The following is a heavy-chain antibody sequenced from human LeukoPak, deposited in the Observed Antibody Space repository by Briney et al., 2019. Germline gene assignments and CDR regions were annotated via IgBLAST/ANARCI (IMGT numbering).Heavy chain of an antibody. V-gene: IGHV1-2*02. D-gene: IGHD2-2*01. CDR3: AREDCSSTSCYPGS. CDR2: INPNSGGT. Sequence: ASVKVSCKASGYTFTGYYMHWVRQAPGQGLEWMGWINPNSGGTNYAQKFQGRVTMTRDTSISTAYMELSRLRFDDTAVYFCAREDCSSTSCYPGSWGQGTLVTVSS. J-gene: IGHJ4*02. CDR1: GYTFTGYY.